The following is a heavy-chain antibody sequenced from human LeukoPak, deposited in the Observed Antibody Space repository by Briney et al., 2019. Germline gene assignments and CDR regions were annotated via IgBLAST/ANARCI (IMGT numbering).Heavy chain of an antibody. Sequence: PGGSLRLSCAASGFTVSGNYMSWVRQAPGKGLEWISVIYSSGSTYYADSVKGRFTISRDNSKNTLYLQMNSLRAEDTAVYYCARFLIPGNSFDYWGQGTLVTVSS. V-gene: IGHV3-53*01. D-gene: IGHD1/OR15-1a*01. CDR3: ARFLIPGNSFDY. CDR1: GFTVSGNY. CDR2: IYSSGST. J-gene: IGHJ4*02.